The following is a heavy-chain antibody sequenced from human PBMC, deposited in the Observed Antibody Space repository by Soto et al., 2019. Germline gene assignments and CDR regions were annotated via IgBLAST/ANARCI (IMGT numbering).Heavy chain of an antibody. CDR2: IDPSDSYT. Sequence: GESLKISCKASGYNFTAFWIHWVRQLPGKGLEWLGKIDPSDSYTNYSPSFEGHVTISTDKSITTAYLHWSSLRASDTAMYFCARIYCTTTTCDSWFDPWGQGTLVTVSS. V-gene: IGHV5-10-1*01. CDR1: GYNFTAFW. CDR3: ARIYCTTTTCDSWFDP. D-gene: IGHD2-2*01. J-gene: IGHJ5*02.